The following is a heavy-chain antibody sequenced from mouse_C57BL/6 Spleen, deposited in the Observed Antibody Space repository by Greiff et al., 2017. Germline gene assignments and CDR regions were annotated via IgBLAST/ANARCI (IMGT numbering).Heavy chain of an antibody. D-gene: IGHD2-2*01. Sequence: VQLQQSGAELARPGASVKLSCKASGYTFTSYGISWVKQRTGQGLEWIGEIYPRSGNTYYNEKLKGKATLTADKSSSTAYMELRSLTSEDSAVDFCAREAYGYPAWFGYWGQGTLVTVSA. V-gene: IGHV1-81*01. CDR3: AREAYGYPAWFGY. CDR2: IYPRSGNT. CDR1: GYTFTSYG. J-gene: IGHJ3*01.